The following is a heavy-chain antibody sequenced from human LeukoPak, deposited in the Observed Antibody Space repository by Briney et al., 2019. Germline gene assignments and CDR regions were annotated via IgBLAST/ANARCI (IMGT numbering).Heavy chain of an antibody. D-gene: IGHD2/OR15-2a*01. CDR2: ISRNGGST. V-gene: IGHV3-64D*09. J-gene: IGHJ4*02. CDR3: VKDLRSDFMGVLSRYLSY. Sequence: GGSLRLSCSASGFTFSSFAMHWVRQAPGKGLEYVAAISRNGGSTYYADSVKGRFTISRDNSKSTLYLQMSSLRAEDTAVYLCVKDLRSDFMGVLSRYLSYWGQGTLVTVSS. CDR1: GFTFSSFA.